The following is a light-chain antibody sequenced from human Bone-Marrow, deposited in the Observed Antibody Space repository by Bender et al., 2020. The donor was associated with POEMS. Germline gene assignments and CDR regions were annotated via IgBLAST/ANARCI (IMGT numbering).Light chain of an antibody. Sequence: QSALTQPASVSGSPGQSITISCTGTSSDVGSYHLVSWYQQHPGKAPKLLIYEVTERPSGVSDRFSGSKSGDTASLTISGLQAEDEADYYCCSYAGSSTFVFGTGTKVTVL. J-gene: IGLJ1*01. CDR2: EVT. CDR1: SSDVGSYHL. V-gene: IGLV2-23*02. CDR3: CSYAGSSTFV.